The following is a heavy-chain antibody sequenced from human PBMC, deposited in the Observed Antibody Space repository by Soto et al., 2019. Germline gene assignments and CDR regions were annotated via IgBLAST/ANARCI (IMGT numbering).Heavy chain of an antibody. CDR1: GGILSTNP. J-gene: IGHJ4*02. V-gene: IGHV1-69*06. CDR3: ARRDSGGFYCFFDS. CDR2: TGSGTGPG. Sequence: SSVKVSCKASGGILSTNPISWVLQAPGQGLEWMGGTGSGTGPGNHAQKFQGRLTVTADKSTSTVYMELTNLSSEDTAVYYCARRDSGGFYCFFDSWGQGTLVTVSS. D-gene: IGHD2-21*01.